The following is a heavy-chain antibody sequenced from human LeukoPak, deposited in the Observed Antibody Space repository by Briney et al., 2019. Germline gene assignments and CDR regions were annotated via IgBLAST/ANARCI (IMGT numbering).Heavy chain of an antibody. CDR2: ISGSGGST. CDR1: GFTFSSYA. J-gene: IGHJ4*02. Sequence: GGSLRLSCADSGFTFSSYAMSWVRQAPGKGLEWVSAISGSGGSTYYADSVKGRFTISRDNSKNTLYLQMNSLRAEDTAVYYCAKETPVRQLRYFDWLPSHPIDYWGQGTLVTVSS. CDR3: AKETPVRQLRYFDWLPSHPIDY. V-gene: IGHV3-23*01. D-gene: IGHD3-9*01.